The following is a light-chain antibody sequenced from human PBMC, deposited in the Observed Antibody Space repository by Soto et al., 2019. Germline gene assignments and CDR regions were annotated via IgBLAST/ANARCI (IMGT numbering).Light chain of an antibody. Sequence: EIVLTQSPVALSLSPGERVTFSCRASQSVTSNSLAWYQQKPGQAPRLLIYAASSRATGIPDRFSGSGSGTDFALTISRLEPEDLAVYYCHQYGSPPQTFGQGTRVEVK. CDR2: AAS. V-gene: IGKV3-20*01. CDR1: QSVTSNS. J-gene: IGKJ1*01. CDR3: HQYGSPPQT.